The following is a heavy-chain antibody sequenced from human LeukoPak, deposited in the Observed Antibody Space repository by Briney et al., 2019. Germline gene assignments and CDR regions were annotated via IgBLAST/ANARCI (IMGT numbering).Heavy chain of an antibody. CDR3: AKSGYNRFDY. J-gene: IGHJ4*02. CDR1: GFTFRSYA. Sequence: GALRLSCAASGFTFRSYAMSWVRQAPGKGLEWVSNISGSGSGGSTYYADSVKGRFTISRDNSKNTLYLQMNSLRAEDTAVYYCAKSGYNRFDYWGQGTLVTVSS. D-gene: IGHD5-24*01. CDR2: ISGSGSGGST. V-gene: IGHV3-23*01.